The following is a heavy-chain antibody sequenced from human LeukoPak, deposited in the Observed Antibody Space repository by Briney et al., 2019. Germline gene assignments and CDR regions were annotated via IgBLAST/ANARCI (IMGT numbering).Heavy chain of an antibody. V-gene: IGHV1-46*01. Sequence: VASVKVSCKASGYTFTSYYMHWVRQAPGQGLEWMGIINPSGGSTSYAQKFQGRVTMTRDTSTSTVYMELSSLGSEDTAVYYCARDRPSNYYGSGIDYYYYGMDVWGQGTTVTVSS. D-gene: IGHD3-10*01. CDR3: ARDRPSNYYGSGIDYYYYGMDV. J-gene: IGHJ6*02. CDR2: INPSGGST. CDR1: GYTFTSYY.